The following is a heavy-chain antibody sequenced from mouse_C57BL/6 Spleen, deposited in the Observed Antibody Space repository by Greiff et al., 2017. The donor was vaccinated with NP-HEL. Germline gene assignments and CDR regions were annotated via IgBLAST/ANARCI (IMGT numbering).Heavy chain of an antibody. CDR1: GFSLTSYG. CDR2: IWGVGST. J-gene: IGHJ3*01. V-gene: IGHV2-6*01. Sequence: VMLVESGPGLVAPSQSLSITCTVSGFSLTSYGVDWVRQSPGKGLEWLGVIWGVGSTNYNSALKSRLSISKDNSKSQVFLKMNSLQTDDTAMYYGASGGGNYGGFAYWGQGTLVTVSA. CDR3: ASGGGNYGGFAY. D-gene: IGHD2-1*01.